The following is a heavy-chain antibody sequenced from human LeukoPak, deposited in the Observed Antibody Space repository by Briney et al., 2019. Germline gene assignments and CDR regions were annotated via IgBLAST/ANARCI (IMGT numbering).Heavy chain of an antibody. Sequence: GESPKISCKGSGYSFTTYWISWVRQMPGKGLEWMGRIDPSDSYTNYSPSFQGHVTISADKSITTAYLQWSSLKASDTAIYYCARAYRGYSGYDLDWGQGTLVTVSS. CDR2: IDPSDSYT. V-gene: IGHV5-10-1*01. CDR1: GYSFTTYW. CDR3: ARAYRGYSGYDLD. D-gene: IGHD5-12*01. J-gene: IGHJ4*02.